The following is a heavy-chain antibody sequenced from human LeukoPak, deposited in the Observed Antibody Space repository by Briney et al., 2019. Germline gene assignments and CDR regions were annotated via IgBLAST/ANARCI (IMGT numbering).Heavy chain of an antibody. CDR2: INHSGST. CDR1: GGSFSGYY. J-gene: IGHJ4*02. CDR3: ARESSSWPPEMDY. Sequence: PETLSLTCAVYGGSFSGYYWSWIRQPPGKGLEWIGEINHSGSTNYNPSLKSRVTISVDTSKNQFSLKLSSVTAADTAVYYCARESSSWPPEMDYWGQGTLVTVSS. D-gene: IGHD6-13*01. V-gene: IGHV4-34*01.